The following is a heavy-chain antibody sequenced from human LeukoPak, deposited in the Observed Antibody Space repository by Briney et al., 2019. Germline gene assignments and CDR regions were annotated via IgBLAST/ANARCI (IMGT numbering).Heavy chain of an antibody. CDR2: IYYSGST. Sequence: PSETLSLTCTVSGGSISSYYWSWIRQPPGKGLEWIGYIYYSGSTNYNPSLKSRVTISVDTSKNQFSLKLSSVTAADTAVYYCAREGYSSGWYGSLGYWGQGTLVTVSS. V-gene: IGHV4-59*01. CDR1: GGSISSYY. CDR3: AREGYSSGWYGSLGY. J-gene: IGHJ4*02. D-gene: IGHD6-19*01.